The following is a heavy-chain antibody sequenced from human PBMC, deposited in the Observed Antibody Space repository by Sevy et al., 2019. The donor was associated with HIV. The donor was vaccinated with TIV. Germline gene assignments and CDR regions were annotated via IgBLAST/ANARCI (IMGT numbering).Heavy chain of an antibody. D-gene: IGHD7-27*01. CDR2: IYPGASDT. CDR1: GYSFTSYW. V-gene: IGHV5-51*01. CDR3: ARRSTGLYFDY. Sequence: GESLKISCKGSGYSFTSYWIGSVRQMPVKGLEWRGIIYPGASDTRNSPSFQGQVTISADKSSSTAYLQWSSLKASDTAMYYCARRSTGLYFDYWGQGTLVTVSS. J-gene: IGHJ4*02.